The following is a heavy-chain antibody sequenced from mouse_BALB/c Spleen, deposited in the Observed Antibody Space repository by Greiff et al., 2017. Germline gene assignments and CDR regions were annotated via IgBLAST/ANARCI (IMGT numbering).Heavy chain of an antibody. Sequence: EVMLVESGGGLVKLGGSLKLSCAASGFTFSSYYMSWVRQTPEKRLELVAAINSNGGSTYYPDTVKGRFTISRDNAKNTLYLQMSSLKSEDTALYYCARHGGRGAMDYWGQGTSVTVSS. J-gene: IGHJ4*01. CDR2: INSNGGST. D-gene: IGHD3-3*01. CDR1: GFTFSSYY. V-gene: IGHV5-6-2*01. CDR3: ARHGGRGAMDY.